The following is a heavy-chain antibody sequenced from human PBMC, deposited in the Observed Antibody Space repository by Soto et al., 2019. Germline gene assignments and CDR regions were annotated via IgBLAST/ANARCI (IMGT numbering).Heavy chain of an antibody. D-gene: IGHD6-6*01. CDR2: IIPIFGTA. J-gene: IGHJ3*02. CDR1: GGTFSSYA. Sequence: QVQLVQSGAEVKKPGSSVKVSCKASGGTFSSYAISWVRQAPGQGLEWMGGIIPIFGTANYAQKFQGRVTITADESTSTAYRELSSLRSEDTAVYYCARARSSSSVDAFDIWGQGTMVTVSS. CDR3: ARARSSSSVDAFDI. V-gene: IGHV1-69*01.